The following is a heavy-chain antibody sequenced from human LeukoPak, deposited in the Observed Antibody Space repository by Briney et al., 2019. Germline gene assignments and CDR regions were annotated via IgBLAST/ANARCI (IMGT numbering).Heavy chain of an antibody. D-gene: IGHD3-10*01. J-gene: IGHJ5*02. CDR2: IIPIFGTA. V-gene: IGHV1-69*13. Sequence: SVRVSCKASGYTFTSYAMHWVRQAPGQRLEWMGGIIPIFGTANYAQKFQGRVTITADESRSTAYMELSSLRSEDTAVYYCARGGFGELSFWFDPWGQGTLVTVSS. CDR3: ARGGFGELSFWFDP. CDR1: GYTFTSYA.